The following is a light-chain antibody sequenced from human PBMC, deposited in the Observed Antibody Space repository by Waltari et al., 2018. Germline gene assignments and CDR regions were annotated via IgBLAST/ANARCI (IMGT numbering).Light chain of an antibody. Sequence: QSALTQPPSASGSPGQSVTISCTGTSSDLGGYTYVPWYLQHQGKAPKLMIYEVNQRPSGVPDRFSGSRSGNTASLTVSGLQAEDEADYYCSSYSGSNDYVFGTGTEVTVL. J-gene: IGLJ1*01. CDR2: EVN. CDR3: SSYSGSNDYV. CDR1: SSDLGGYTY. V-gene: IGLV2-8*01.